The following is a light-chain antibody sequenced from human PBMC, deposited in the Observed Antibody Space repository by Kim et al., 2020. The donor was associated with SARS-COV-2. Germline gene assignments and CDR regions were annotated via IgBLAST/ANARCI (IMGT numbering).Light chain of an antibody. V-gene: IGLV2-23*02. CDR1: SSDVGRYNL. CDR2: EVS. J-gene: IGLJ2*01. Sequence: QSALTQPASVSGSPGQSITISCTGTSSDVGRYNLVSWYQQHPGKAPKLMIYEVSKRPSGVSNRFSGSKSGNTASLTISGLQAEDEADYYCCSYAGSSTSVVFGGGTQLTVL. CDR3: CSYAGSSTSVV.